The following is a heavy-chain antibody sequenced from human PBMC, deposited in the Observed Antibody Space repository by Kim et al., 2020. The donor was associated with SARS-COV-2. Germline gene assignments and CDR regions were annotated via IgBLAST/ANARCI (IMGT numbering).Heavy chain of an antibody. D-gene: IGHD3-9*01. CDR1: GFTFSSYA. V-gene: IGHV3-30*04. CDR2: ISYDGSNK. Sequence: GGSLRLSCAASGFTFSSYAMHWVRQAPGKGLEWVAVISYDGSNKYYADSVKGRFTISRDNSKNTLYLQMNSLRAEDTAVYYCARALRLYDILTDPDYWGQGTLVTVSS. CDR3: ARALRLYDILTDPDY. J-gene: IGHJ4*02.